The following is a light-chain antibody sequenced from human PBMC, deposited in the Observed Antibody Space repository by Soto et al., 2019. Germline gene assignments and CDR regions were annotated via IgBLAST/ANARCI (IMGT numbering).Light chain of an antibody. V-gene: IGKV1-39*01. CDR2: ASS. CDR3: QQTYSNLWT. CDR1: QTISRY. J-gene: IGKJ1*01. Sequence: DIQLTQSPASLSASVGDGVTITCRASQTISRYLNWYQQKPGTAPKLLIYASSTLQSVVPARFSGRGSGTDFTLTISSLQPEDFAHYYCQQTYSNLWTFGQGTKVDIK.